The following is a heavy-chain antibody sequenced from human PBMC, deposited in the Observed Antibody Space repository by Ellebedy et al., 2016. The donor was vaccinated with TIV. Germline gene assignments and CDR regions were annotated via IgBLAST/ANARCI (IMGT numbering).Heavy chain of an antibody. CDR2: VIPILGIA. Sequence: ASVKVSCKASGGTFSSYAISWVRQAPGQGLEWMGGVIPILGIANYAQMFQDRVTMTRDTSTSTVYMELSSLRSEDTAVYYCARDRDGSGTFDYWGQGTLVTVSS. D-gene: IGHD3-10*01. J-gene: IGHJ4*02. CDR3: ARDRDGSGTFDY. CDR1: GGTFSSYA. V-gene: IGHV1-69*10.